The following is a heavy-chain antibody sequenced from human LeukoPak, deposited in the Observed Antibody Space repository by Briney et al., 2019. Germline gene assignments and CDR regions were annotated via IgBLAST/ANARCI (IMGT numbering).Heavy chain of an antibody. V-gene: IGHV4-4*08. D-gene: IGHD3-10*01. J-gene: IGHJ3*02. CDR1: GGSISSYY. CDR3: ARDPGLWGITMVRADDAFDI. CDR2: IYSSGST. Sequence: SETLSLTCTVSGGSISSYYWSWIRQPPGKGLEWIGYIYSSGSTNYNPSLKSRVTISEDTSKNQFSLKLSSVTAADTAVYYCARDPGLWGITMVRADDAFDIWGQGTMVTVSS.